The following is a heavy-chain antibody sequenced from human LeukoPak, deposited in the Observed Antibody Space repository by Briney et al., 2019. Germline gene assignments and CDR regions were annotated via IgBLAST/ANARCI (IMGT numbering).Heavy chain of an antibody. CDR2: MNPNSGNT. J-gene: IGHJ4*02. CDR3: ARGIAAAGTAIDY. V-gene: IGHV1-8*01. D-gene: IGHD6-13*01. Sequence: ASVKVSCKASGYTFTSYDINWGRQATGQGLEWMGWMNPNSGNTGYAQKFQGRVTMTRNTSISTAYMELSSLRSEDTAVYYCARGIAAAGTAIDYWGQGTLVTVSS. CDR1: GYTFTSYD.